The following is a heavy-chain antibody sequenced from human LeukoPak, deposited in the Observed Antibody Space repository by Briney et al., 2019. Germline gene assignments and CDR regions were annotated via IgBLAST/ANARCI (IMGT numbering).Heavy chain of an antibody. CDR2: ISSSSTI. J-gene: IGHJ4*02. Sequence: GGSLRLSCAASGFTFSSYSMNWVRQAPGEGLEWVSYISSSSTIYYADSVKGRFTISRDNAKNSLYLQMNSLRAEDTAVYYCARDLNYYDGYFDYWGQGTLVTVSS. CDR1: GFTFSSYS. CDR3: ARDLNYYDGYFDY. V-gene: IGHV3-48*01. D-gene: IGHD3-22*01.